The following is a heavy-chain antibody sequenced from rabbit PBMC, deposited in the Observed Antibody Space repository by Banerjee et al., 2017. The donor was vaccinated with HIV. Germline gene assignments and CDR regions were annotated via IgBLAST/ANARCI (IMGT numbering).Heavy chain of an antibody. V-gene: IGHV1S45*01. CDR2: INTSSGNT. CDR1: GFSFSDKYV. D-gene: IGHD1-1*01. CDR3: ARDWAYGSTSGYFGL. J-gene: IGHJ4*01. Sequence: QEQLEESGGGLVKPGRSLTLTCTASGFSFSDKYVMCWVRQAPGKGLEWIGCINTSSGNTVYASWAKGRFTISKTSSTTVTLQMTSLTAADTATYFCARDWAYGSTSGYFGLWGQGTLVTVS.